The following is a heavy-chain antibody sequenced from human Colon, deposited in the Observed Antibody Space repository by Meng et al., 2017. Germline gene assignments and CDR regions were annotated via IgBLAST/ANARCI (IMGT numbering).Heavy chain of an antibody. CDR1: SGSISSSDW. CDR2: FSHSGTT. Sequence: QGHVQGSGPGLVKPSGTLFLTCAGSSGSISSSDWWSWVRLSPGKGLEWIGEFSHSGTTNYSPSLKSRSTISVDKSKSQFSLKLSSVTAADTAVYYCARNGKWGFDYWGQGTLVTVSS. D-gene: IGHD1-26*01. V-gene: IGHV4-4*02. CDR3: ARNGKWGFDY. J-gene: IGHJ4*02.